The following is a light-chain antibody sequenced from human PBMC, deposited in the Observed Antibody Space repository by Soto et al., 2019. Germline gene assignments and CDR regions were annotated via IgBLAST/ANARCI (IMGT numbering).Light chain of an antibody. CDR2: GAS. Sequence: EIVMTQSPASLSVSPGERATLSCRASQSVSTNLAWYQQKPGQAPRLLISGASTRASGIPDRFSGSGSGTDFTLTISSLQSEDFAVYYCQQYDNWPPWTFGQGTRLEIK. J-gene: IGKJ5*01. CDR3: QQYDNWPPWT. V-gene: IGKV3-15*01. CDR1: QSVSTN.